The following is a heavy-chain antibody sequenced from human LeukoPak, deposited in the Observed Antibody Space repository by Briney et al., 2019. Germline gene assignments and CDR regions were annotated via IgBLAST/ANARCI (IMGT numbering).Heavy chain of an antibody. CDR3: ARPSIPSAAASALDI. CDR2: IYHSGST. CDR1: GGSISSSNW. D-gene: IGHD2-2*01. J-gene: IGHJ3*02. Sequence: SETLSLTCAVSGGSISSSNWWSWVRQPPGKGLEWIGEIYHSGSTNYNPSLKSRVTISVDKSKNQFSLKLSSVTAADTAVYYCARPSIPSAAASALDIWGQGTMVTVS. V-gene: IGHV4-4*02.